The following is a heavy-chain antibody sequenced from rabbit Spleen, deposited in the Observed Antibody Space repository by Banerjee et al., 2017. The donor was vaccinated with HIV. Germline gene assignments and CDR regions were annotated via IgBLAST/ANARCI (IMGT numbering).Heavy chain of an antibody. CDR1: GVSFNDKDV. J-gene: IGHJ3*01. CDR2: IDAGSSGFT. D-gene: IGHD1-1*01. CDR3: ARNYVNVFDL. V-gene: IGHV1S45*01. Sequence: QEQLEESGGGLVKPEGSLTLTCKASGVSFNDKDVMCWVRQAPGKGLEWITCIDAGSSGFTYFATWAEGRLTISKTSSTTVTLEMTRLTAADTATYFCARNYVNVFDLWGQGTLVTVS.